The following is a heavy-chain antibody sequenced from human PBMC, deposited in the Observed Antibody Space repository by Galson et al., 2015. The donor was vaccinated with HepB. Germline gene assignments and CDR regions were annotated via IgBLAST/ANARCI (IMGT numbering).Heavy chain of an antibody. CDR3: AREVRSNLVFDY. V-gene: IGHV1-69*13. J-gene: IGHJ4*02. Sequence: SVKVSCKASGGTFSSYAISWVRQAPGQGLEWMGGIIPIFGTANYAQKFQGRVTITADESTSTAYMELSSLRSEDTAVYYCAREVRSNLVFDYWGQGTLVTVSS. D-gene: IGHD2-8*02. CDR2: IIPIFGTA. CDR1: GGTFSSYA.